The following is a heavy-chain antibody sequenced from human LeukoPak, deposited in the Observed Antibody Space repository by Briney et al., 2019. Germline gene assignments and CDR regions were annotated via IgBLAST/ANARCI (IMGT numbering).Heavy chain of an antibody. CDR1: GFTFSSYG. CDR2: IWYDGSNK. D-gene: IGHD3-3*01. CDR3: AKEDGDDFWSGYYPSFDY. V-gene: IGHV3-33*06. J-gene: IGHJ4*02. Sequence: PGGSLRLSCAASGFTFSSYGMHWVRQAPGKGLEWLAVIWYDGSNKYYADSVKGRFTISRDNSKNTLYLQMNSLRAEDTAVYYCAKEDGDDFWSGYYPSFDYWGQGTLVTVFS.